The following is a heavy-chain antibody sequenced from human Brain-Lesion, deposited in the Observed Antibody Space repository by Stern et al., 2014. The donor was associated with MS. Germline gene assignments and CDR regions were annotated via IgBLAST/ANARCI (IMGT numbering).Heavy chain of an antibody. D-gene: IGHD6-13*01. V-gene: IGHV3-21*01. CDR3: ATVSPYTSSWYPFFDN. CDR2: ISSNQNYI. J-gene: IGHJ4*02. CDR1: GFTFSDSS. Sequence: EVQLVQSGGGLVKPGGSLRLSCAASGFTFSDSSMFWVRQDPGKGLEWVSCISSNQNYINYADSVKGRFPISRENARNSLYLQMNSLRVDDTAVYYCATVSPYTSSWYPFFDNWGQGTRVTVSS.